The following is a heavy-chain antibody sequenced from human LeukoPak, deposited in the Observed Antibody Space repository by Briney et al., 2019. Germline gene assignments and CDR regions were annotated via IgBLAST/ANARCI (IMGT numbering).Heavy chain of an antibody. D-gene: IGHD6-19*01. V-gene: IGHV3-23*01. CDR1: GFSFSSYA. J-gene: IGHJ6*02. Sequence: GTYLRLSCAASGFSFSSYAMTCVRHSPGTGLNRVASIDAGGGDTYHSDSVKGRFTISRDHSMNTLYLQMNSLRADDTAVYYCGKPAKYWLVRGNGVDVWGQGTTVTVSS. CDR3: GKPAKYWLVRGNGVDV. CDR2: IDAGGGDT.